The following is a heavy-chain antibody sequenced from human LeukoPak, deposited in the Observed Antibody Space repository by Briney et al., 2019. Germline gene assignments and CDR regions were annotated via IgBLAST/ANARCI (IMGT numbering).Heavy chain of an antibody. CDR1: GDSFHDYY. CDR2: IYTSGTT. V-gene: IGHV4-4*07. Sequence: PSETLSLTCTVSGDSFHDYYWNWIRQPAGKGLEWIGRIYTSGTTNSNPSLGSRATISVDTSKKQFSLRLSSVAAADTAVYYCAGASDAFDVWGQGTMVTVSS. J-gene: IGHJ3*01. CDR3: AGASDAFDV.